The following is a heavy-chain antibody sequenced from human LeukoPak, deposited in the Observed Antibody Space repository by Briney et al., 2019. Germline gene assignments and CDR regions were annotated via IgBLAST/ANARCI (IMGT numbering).Heavy chain of an antibody. V-gene: IGHV3-23*01. CDR2: ISGSGGST. CDR1: GFTFSSYA. D-gene: IGHD3-9*01. Sequence: GGSLRLSCAASGFTFSSYAMSWVRQAPGKGLEWVSAISGSGGSTYYADSVKGRFTISRDNSKNTLYLQMNSLRAEDTAVYYCAKDRNTNYDIFTCYYRNRYYGMDVWGQRTTVTVSS. CDR3: AKDRNTNYDIFTCYYRNRYYGMDV. J-gene: IGHJ6*02.